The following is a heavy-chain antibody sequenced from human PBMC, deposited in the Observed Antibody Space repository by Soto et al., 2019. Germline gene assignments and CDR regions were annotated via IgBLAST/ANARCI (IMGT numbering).Heavy chain of an antibody. Sequence: EVQLLESGGGLVQSGGSLRLSCAASGFTFSNYAMTWVRQAPGKGLEWVSTVTGSSDNTNYADSVKGRFTISRDNSWNTLYLQMNSLRAEDTAVYYCASDSAGYYFLDVWGKGTTVTVSS. CDR2: VTGSSDNT. V-gene: IGHV3-23*01. J-gene: IGHJ6*03. CDR3: ASDSAGYYFLDV. CDR1: GFTFSNYA. D-gene: IGHD2-21*01.